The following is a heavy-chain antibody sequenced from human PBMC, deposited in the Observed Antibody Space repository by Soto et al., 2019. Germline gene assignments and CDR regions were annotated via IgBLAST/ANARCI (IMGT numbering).Heavy chain of an antibody. J-gene: IGHJ2*01. D-gene: IGHD2-15*01. CDR2: IIPIFGTA. V-gene: IGHV1-69*12. Sequence: QVQLVQSGAEVKKPGSSVKVSCKASGGTFSSYAISWVRQAPGQGLEWMGGIIPIFGTANYAQKFQGRVTITADESTSTAYMALSSLRSEDTAVYYCARVVTVVKSFHYWYFDLWGRGTLGTVSS. CDR1: GGTFSSYA. CDR3: ARVVTVVKSFHYWYFDL.